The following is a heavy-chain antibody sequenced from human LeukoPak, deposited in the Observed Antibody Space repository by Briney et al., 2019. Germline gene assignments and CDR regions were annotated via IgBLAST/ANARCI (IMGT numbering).Heavy chain of an antibody. J-gene: IGHJ5*02. Sequence: GASVKVSCKASGYTFTSYDINWVRQATGQGLEWMGWMNPNSGNTGYAQKFQGRVTMTRNTSISTAYMELSSLRSEDTAVYYCARDYSSSSWFDPWGQGTQVTVSS. V-gene: IGHV1-8*01. CDR2: MNPNSGNT. CDR1: GYTFTSYD. CDR3: ARDYSSSSWFDP. D-gene: IGHD6-6*01.